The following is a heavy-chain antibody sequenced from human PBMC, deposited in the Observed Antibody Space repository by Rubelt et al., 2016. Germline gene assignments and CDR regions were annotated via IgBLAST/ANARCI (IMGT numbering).Heavy chain of an antibody. D-gene: IGHD3-22*01. V-gene: IGHV1-2*02. CDR2: INPNSGGT. Sequence: QVQLVQSGAEVKKPGASVKVSCKASGYTFTGYYMHWVRQAPGQGLEWMGWINPNSGGTNYAQKFQCRVTMTRDTSISTAYMELSRLRSDDTAVYYCARFAIGGHSSGYLFDYWGQGTLVTVSS. J-gene: IGHJ4*02. CDR3: ARFAIGGHSSGYLFDY. CDR1: GYTFTGYY.